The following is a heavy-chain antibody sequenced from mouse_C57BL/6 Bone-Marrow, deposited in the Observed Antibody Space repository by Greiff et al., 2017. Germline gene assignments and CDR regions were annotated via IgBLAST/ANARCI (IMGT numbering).Heavy chain of an antibody. V-gene: IGHV1-19*01. J-gene: IGHJ2*01. Sequence: EVQLQESGPVLVKPGASVKMSCKASGYTFTDYYMNWVKQSHGKSLEWIGAINPYNGGTSYNQKFKGKATLTVDKSSSTAYMELNSLTSEYSAVYYCARGPYYYGSSPVYFDYWGQGTTLTVSS. D-gene: IGHD1-1*01. CDR3: ARGPYYYGSSPVYFDY. CDR1: GYTFTDYY. CDR2: INPYNGGT.